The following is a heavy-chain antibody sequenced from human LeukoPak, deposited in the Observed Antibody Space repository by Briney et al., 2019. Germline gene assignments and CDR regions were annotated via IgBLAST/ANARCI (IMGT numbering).Heavy chain of an antibody. Sequence: GGSXXLSCAASEFTFSNYWMNWVRQAPGKGXXWXXSIKQDGSEKSYVDSVKGRSTISRDNAKNSLYLQMNSLRVEDTAVYYCATSEDVSSVYRSLNYWGQGTLVTVSS. D-gene: IGHD3-22*01. J-gene: IGHJ4*02. CDR3: ATSEDVSSVYRSLNY. CDR1: EFTFSNYW. V-gene: IGHV3-7*01. CDR2: IKQDGSEK.